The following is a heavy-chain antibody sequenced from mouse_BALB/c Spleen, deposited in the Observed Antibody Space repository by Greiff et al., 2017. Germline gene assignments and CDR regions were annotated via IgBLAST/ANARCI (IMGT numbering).Heavy chain of an antibody. D-gene: IGHD2-2*01. V-gene: IGHV14-3*02. Sequence: EVQLVESGAELVKPGASVKLSCTASGFNIQDTYMHWVKQRPEQGLEWIGRIDPANGNTKYDPKFQGKATITADTSSNTAYLQLSSLTSEDTAVYYCARSDGYEFAYWGQGTLVTVSA. CDR2: IDPANGNT. CDR3: ARSDGYEFAY. CDR1: GFNIQDTY. J-gene: IGHJ3*01.